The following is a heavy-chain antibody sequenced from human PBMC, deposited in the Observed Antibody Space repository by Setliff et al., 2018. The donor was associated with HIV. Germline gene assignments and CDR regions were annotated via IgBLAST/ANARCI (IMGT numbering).Heavy chain of an antibody. CDR1: GGSISGYY. J-gene: IGHJ4*02. V-gene: IGHV4-59*01. CDR3: ARGRSRYYYDGSGYYVDY. Sequence: PSETLSLTCTVSGGSISGYYWSWIRQPPGKGLEWIGYIYYIGNTNYNPSLKGRVTLSVDTSKNQLSLKLSSVTAADTAGYYCARGRSRYYYDGSGYYVDYWGQGTLVTVSS. CDR2: IYYIGNT. D-gene: IGHD3-22*01.